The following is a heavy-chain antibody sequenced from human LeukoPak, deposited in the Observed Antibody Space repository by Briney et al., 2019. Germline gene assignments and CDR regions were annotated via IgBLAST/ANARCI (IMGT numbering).Heavy chain of an antibody. CDR3: ARASEGEAASKNLFFDY. CDR1: GFTFSSYA. CDR2: INHSGST. D-gene: IGHD2-15*01. J-gene: IGHJ4*02. Sequence: PGGSLRLSCAASGFTFSSYAMSWIRQPPGKGLEWIGEINHSGSTNYNPSLKSRVTISVDTSRNQFSLKLSSVTAADTAVYYCARASEGEAASKNLFFDYWGQGTLVTVSS. V-gene: IGHV4-34*01.